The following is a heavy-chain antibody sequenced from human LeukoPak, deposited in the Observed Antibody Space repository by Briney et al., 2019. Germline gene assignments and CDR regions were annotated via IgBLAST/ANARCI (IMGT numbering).Heavy chain of an antibody. V-gene: IGHV4-30-4*01. CDR3: ARGSWSSSIDY. D-gene: IGHD6-6*01. J-gene: IGHJ4*02. Sequence: SQTLSLTCTVSGGSISSGDHYSSWIRQPPGKGLEWIGYIYYSRSTYYNPSLKSRVTISVDTSKNQFSLKLSSVTAADTAVYYCARGSWSSSIDYWGQGTLVTVSS. CDR2: IYYSRST. CDR1: GGSISSGDHY.